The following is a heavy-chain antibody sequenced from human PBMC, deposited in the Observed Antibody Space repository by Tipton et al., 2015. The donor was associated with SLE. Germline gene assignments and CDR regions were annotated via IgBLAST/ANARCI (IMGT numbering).Heavy chain of an antibody. CDR2: IYYSGST. CDR3: ARGASIGVAGLFDH. D-gene: IGHD6-19*01. CDR1: GGSISSHY. Sequence: TLSLTCTVSGGSISSHYWSWIRQPPGKGLEWIGYIYYSGSTNYNPSLKSRVTISADTPKNQFSLKLSSVTAADTAVYYCARGASIGVAGLFDHWGQRTLVTVSS. J-gene: IGHJ4*02. V-gene: IGHV4-59*11.